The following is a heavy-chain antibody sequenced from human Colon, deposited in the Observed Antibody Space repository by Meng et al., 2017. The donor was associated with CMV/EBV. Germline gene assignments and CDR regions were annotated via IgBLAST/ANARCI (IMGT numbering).Heavy chain of an antibody. Sequence: QVQLQESGPGLVKPSQTLSLTCTVSGGSISSGDFYWTWIRQPPGKGLEWIGYIYHSGSTYYNPSLKSRVIISLDTSKDQISLKLSSVTAADTAVYYCARGEDSGDWYRFDYWGQGTLVTVSS. CDR3: ARGEDSGDWYRFDY. CDR2: IYHSGST. CDR1: GGSISSGDFY. V-gene: IGHV4-30-4*01. D-gene: IGHD6-19*01. J-gene: IGHJ4*02.